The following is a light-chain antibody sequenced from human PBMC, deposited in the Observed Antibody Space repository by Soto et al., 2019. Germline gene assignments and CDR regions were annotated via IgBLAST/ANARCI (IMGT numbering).Light chain of an antibody. Sequence: DFQMTQSPSTLSATVGDRVTITCRASQSISSWLAWYQQKPGKAPKLLIYDASTLESGVPSRFDGSGSGTEFTLTIRSLQPDDFATYYCQQYHSYSETFGQGTKVEVK. V-gene: IGKV1-5*01. CDR2: DAS. J-gene: IGKJ1*01. CDR3: QQYHSYSET. CDR1: QSISSW.